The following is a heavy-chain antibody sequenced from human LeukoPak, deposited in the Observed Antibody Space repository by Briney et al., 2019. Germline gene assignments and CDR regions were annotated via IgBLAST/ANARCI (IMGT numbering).Heavy chain of an antibody. CDR3: AKDLRYSSSSGGDWFDP. Sequence: GGSLRLSCAASGFTFSSYAMSWVRQAPGKGLEWVSAISGSGGSTYYADSVKGQFTISRDNSKNTLYLQMNSLRAEDTAEYYCAKDLRYSSSSGGDWFDPWGQGTLVTVSS. V-gene: IGHV3-23*01. CDR2: ISGSGGST. J-gene: IGHJ5*02. D-gene: IGHD6-6*01. CDR1: GFTFSSYA.